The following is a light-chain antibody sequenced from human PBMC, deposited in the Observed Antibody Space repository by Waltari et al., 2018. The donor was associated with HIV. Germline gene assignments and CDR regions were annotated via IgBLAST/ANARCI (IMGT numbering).Light chain of an antibody. CDR3: AAWDSSLSVAV. J-gene: IGLJ3*02. V-gene: IGLV1-51*01. CDR1: SFNIGNNY. CDR2: ETY. Sequence: QSVLTQPPSVSAAPGQKVTIPCSGGSFNIGNNYVSWYQQVPGTAPKLLIYETYNRPSGMPDRFSGSKAATSATLVIDGLQTGDEADYYCAAWDSSLSVAVFGGGTQVTVL.